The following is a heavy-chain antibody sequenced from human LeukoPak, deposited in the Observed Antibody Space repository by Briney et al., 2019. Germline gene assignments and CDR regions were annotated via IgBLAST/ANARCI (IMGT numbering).Heavy chain of an antibody. CDR1: GGSISSTNYY. J-gene: IGHJ4*02. V-gene: IGHV4-39*01. CDR3: ARHRRRLWFGELLTYFDY. D-gene: IGHD3-10*01. CDR2: AYYSGGS. Sequence: SETLSLTCTVSGGSISSTNYYWGWIRQPPEKGLEWIGSAYYSGGSYYNPSLKSRVTISVDTSKNQFSLKLSSVTAADTAVYYCARHRRRLWFGELLTYFDYWGQGTLVTVSS.